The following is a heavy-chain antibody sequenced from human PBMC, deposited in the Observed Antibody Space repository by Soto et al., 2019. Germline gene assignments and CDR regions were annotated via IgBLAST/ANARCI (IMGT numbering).Heavy chain of an antibody. D-gene: IGHD6-19*01. CDR2: LTGDGRT. V-gene: IGHV3-23*01. J-gene: IGHJ4*02. CDR3: ARTEKFNSHSSGWANRFDY. Sequence: EVQLLESGGGLVQPGGSLRLFCAASGFTFSNYAMTWVRQAPGKGLELVSTLTGDGRTFYVDTVKGRFTISRDNSKSTLYLQMNSLGAEDTAVYYCARTEKFNSHSSGWANRFDYWGQGTLVTVSA. CDR1: GFTFSNYA.